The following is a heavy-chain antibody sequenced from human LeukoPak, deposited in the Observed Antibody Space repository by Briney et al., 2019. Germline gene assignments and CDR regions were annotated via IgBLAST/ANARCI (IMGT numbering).Heavy chain of an antibody. CDR1: GDTFTNYY. CDR2: VNPTGSST. Sequence: ASVKVSCKAPGDTFTNYYLHWVRQAPGQGLEWMGIVNPTGSSTICAQKFQGRVTMTRDTSISTAYMELSRLRSDDTAVYYCATNYYDSSGYLFDYWGQGTLVTVSS. D-gene: IGHD3-22*01. CDR3: ATNYYDSSGYLFDY. J-gene: IGHJ4*02. V-gene: IGHV1-46*01.